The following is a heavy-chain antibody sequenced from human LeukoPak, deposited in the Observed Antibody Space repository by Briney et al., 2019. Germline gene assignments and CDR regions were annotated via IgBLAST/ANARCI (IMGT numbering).Heavy chain of an antibody. CDR1: GYTFTRYY. D-gene: IGHD2-2*02. V-gene: IGHV1-2*02. CDR2: INPNSGGT. CDR3: ARVYCSSTSCYSPVYYGMDV. Sequence: GASVKVSCKASGYTFTRYYMHWVRQAPGQGLEWMGWINPNSGGTNYAQKFQGRVTMTRDTSISTAYMELSRLRSDDTAVYYCARVYCSSTSCYSPVYYGMDVWGQGTTVTVSS. J-gene: IGHJ6*02.